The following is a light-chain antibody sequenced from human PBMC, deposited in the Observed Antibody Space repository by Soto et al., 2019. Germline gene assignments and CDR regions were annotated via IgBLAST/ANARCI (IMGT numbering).Light chain of an antibody. CDR3: QQYNDNWT. V-gene: IGKV1-5*03. CDR1: QSISSW. Sequence: DIQMTQSPSTLSASVGYRVTITCRASQSISSWLAWYQQKPGTAPNLLIYKASTLQSGVPSRFSGSGSGTEFTLTISSLQPDDSATYYCQQYNDNWTFGQGTKVEIK. CDR2: KAS. J-gene: IGKJ1*01.